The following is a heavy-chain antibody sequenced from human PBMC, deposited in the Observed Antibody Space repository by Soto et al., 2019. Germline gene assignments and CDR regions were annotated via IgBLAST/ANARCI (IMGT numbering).Heavy chain of an antibody. CDR3: VRDMQLWRLDS. Sequence: DVQLVESGGGLVQPGESLRLSCAASGLTFRSYWMHWVRQAPGKGLVWVSRINADGRVAMYVDSVKGRFTISRDNAKNTLSLHMTSLRAEDTAVYYCVRDMQLWRLDSWGQGTPVTVSS. CDR2: INADGRVA. J-gene: IGHJ4*02. V-gene: IGHV3-74*03. CDR1: GLTFRSYW. D-gene: IGHD2-21*01.